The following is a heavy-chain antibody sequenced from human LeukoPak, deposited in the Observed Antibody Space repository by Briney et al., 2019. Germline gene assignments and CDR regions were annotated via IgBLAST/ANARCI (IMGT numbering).Heavy chain of an antibody. V-gene: IGHV3-23*01. Sequence: GGSLRLSCAASGFTFNSYVMNWVRQAPGKGLEWVSAISGSGGSTYYADSVKGRFTISRDNSKNTLYLQMNSLRAEDTAVYYCAKGPLRRPLDYWGQGTLVTVSS. D-gene: IGHD4-17*01. CDR1: GFTFNSYV. J-gene: IGHJ4*02. CDR3: AKGPLRRPLDY. CDR2: ISGSGGST.